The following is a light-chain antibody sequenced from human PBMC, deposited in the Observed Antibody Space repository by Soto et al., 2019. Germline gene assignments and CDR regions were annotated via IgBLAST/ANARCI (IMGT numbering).Light chain of an antibody. CDR1: QSITYW. V-gene: IGKV1-39*01. J-gene: IGKJ1*01. CDR3: QQSYSTPWT. CDR2: AAS. Sequence: DIQMTQSPSSLSASVGDRVTITCRASQSITYWLAWYQQKPGRAPKLLIYAASSLQSGVPTRFSDSGSGTDFTLTISSLQPEDFATYYWQQSYSTPWTCGQGTKVEIK.